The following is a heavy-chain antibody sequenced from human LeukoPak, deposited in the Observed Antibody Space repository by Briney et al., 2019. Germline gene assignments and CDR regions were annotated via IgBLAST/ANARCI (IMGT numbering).Heavy chain of an antibody. CDR2: IIPIYGTA. D-gene: IGHD1-26*01. CDR1: AGSISSYA. Sequence: SVQVFSKASAGSISSYAISWWGQDPAEELQWMVGIIPIYGTANYAQKLQGRVTMTTDTSTSTAYMQLRSLRSDDTAVYYCARGQWELSPAFDYWGQGTLVTVSS. J-gene: IGHJ4*02. V-gene: IGHV1-69*05. CDR3: ARGQWELSPAFDY.